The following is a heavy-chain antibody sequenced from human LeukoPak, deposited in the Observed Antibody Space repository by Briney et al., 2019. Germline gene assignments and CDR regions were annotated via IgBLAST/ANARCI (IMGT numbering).Heavy chain of an antibody. J-gene: IGHJ4*02. CDR2: ISYDGSNK. V-gene: IGHV3-30-3*01. CDR3: ARSSVGVVPAAIARGIDY. Sequence: GGSPRLSCAASGFTFSSYAMHWVRQAPGKGLEWVAVISYDGSNKYYADSVKGRFTISRDNSKNTLYLQMNSLRAEDTAVYYCARSSVGVVPAAIARGIDYWGQGTLVTVSS. CDR1: GFTFSSYA. D-gene: IGHD2-2*01.